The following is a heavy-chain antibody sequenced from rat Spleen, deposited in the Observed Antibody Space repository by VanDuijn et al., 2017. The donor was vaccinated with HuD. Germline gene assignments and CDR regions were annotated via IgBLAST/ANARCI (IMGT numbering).Heavy chain of an antibody. Sequence: EVQLVESGGGLVQPGRSLKLSCAASGFTFSNYDMAWVRQAPTKGLEWVASISPSGGSTYYRDSVKGRFTVSRDNAKSTLYLQMDSLRSEDTATYYCTTTEGIVGNWFAYWGQGTLVTVSS. CDR2: ISPSGGST. CDR1: GFTFSNYD. CDR3: TTTEGIVGNWFAY. V-gene: IGHV5-27*01. J-gene: IGHJ3*01. D-gene: IGHD1-11*01.